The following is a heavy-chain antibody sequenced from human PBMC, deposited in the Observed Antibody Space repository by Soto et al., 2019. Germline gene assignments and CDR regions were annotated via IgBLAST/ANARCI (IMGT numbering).Heavy chain of an antibody. CDR3: ARELRHCSSTSCPKVGWFDP. Sequence: QVQLQESGPGLVKPSQTLSLTCTVSGGSISSGDYYWSWIRQPPGKGLEWIGYIYYSGSTYYNPSLKSRVTISVDTSKNQCSLKLSSVTAADTAVYYCARELRHCSSTSCPKVGWFDPWGQGTLVTVSS. J-gene: IGHJ5*02. CDR1: GGSISSGDYY. CDR2: IYYSGST. D-gene: IGHD2-2*01. V-gene: IGHV4-30-4*01.